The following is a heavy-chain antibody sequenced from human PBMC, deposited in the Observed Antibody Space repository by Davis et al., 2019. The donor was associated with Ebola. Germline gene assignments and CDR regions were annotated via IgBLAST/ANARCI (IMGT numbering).Heavy chain of an antibody. CDR2: INPSSGST. D-gene: IGHD2-21*01. CDR1: GYTLVSYY. CDR3: TRDQFVVGASDAFDI. V-gene: IGHV1-46*01. Sequence: ASVKVSCKASGYTLVSYYAHWVRQAPGQGLEWMGIINPSSGSTDYAQKFQGRVTMTRDTSTSTVYMELSSLRSEDTAVYYCTRDQFVVGASDAFDIWGQGTMVTVSS. J-gene: IGHJ3*02.